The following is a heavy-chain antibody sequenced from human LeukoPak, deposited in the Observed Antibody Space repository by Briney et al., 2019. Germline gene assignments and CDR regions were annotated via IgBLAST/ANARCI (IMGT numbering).Heavy chain of an antibody. CDR3: ARDRCSSTRCYTDNWFDP. V-gene: IGHV1-18*01. Sequence: ASVKVSCKASGYTFTSYGISWVRQAPGQGLEWMGWISAYNGNTNYVQKLRGRVTMTTDTSTSTAYMELRSLRSDDTAVYYCARDRCSSTRCYTDNWFDPWGQGTLVTVSS. D-gene: IGHD2-2*02. J-gene: IGHJ5*02. CDR1: GYTFTSYG. CDR2: ISAYNGNT.